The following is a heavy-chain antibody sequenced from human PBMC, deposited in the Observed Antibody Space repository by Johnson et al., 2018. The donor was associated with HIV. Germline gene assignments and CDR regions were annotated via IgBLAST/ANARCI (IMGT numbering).Heavy chain of an antibody. CDR1: GFTFSTYA. CDR3: ARDMIIEAFDI. V-gene: IGHV3-30-3*01. D-gene: IGHD3-16*01. CDR2: LSYDGINK. J-gene: IGHJ3*02. Sequence: QVQLVESGGGVVQPGRSLRLSCAASGFTFSTYAIHWVRQAPGKGLEWLALLSYDGINKYYADSVKGRFSISRDNSRNTLYLQMNSLRAEDTAVYYCARDMIIEAFDIWGQGTMVTVSS.